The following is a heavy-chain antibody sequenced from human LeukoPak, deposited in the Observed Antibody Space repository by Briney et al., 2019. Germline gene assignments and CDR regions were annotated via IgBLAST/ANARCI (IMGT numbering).Heavy chain of an antibody. CDR1: GGSISSSSYY. J-gene: IGHJ6*03. CDR3: ARDRRDSSGWYYGYYYYYMDV. D-gene: IGHD6-19*01. Sequence: PSETLSLTCTVSGGSISSSSYYWGWIRQPPGKGLEWIGSIYYSGSTYYNPSLKSRVTISVDTSKNQFSLKLSSVTAADTAVYYCARDRRDSSGWYYGYYYYYMDVWGKGTTVTVSS. V-gene: IGHV4-39*07. CDR2: IYYSGST.